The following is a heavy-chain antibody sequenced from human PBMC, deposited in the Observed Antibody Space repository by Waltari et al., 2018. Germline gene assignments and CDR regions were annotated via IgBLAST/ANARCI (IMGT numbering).Heavy chain of an antibody. Sequence: QVQLQESGPGLVKPSETLSLTCTVSGGSISSYYWSWIRPPPGKGLEWIGYSYYSGSTNYNPSLKSRVTISVDTSKNQFSLKLSSVTAADTAVYYCARSRYSGSYYFYYYYGMDVWGQGTTVTVSS. D-gene: IGHD1-26*01. CDR1: GGSISSYY. J-gene: IGHJ6*02. CDR2: SYYSGST. V-gene: IGHV4-59*01. CDR3: ARSRYSGSYYFYYYYGMDV.